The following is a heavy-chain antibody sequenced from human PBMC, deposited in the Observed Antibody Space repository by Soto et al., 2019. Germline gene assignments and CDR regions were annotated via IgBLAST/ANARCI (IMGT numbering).Heavy chain of an antibody. V-gene: IGHV1-18*01. CDR2: FSPYSGNT. CDR3: AMVDNYVTPPPPDV. CDR1: GYIFVNYG. Sequence: QVQLVQSGDEVRKPGSSVKVSCKASGYIFVNYGIAWVRQAPGQGLEWMGWFSPYSGNTLYASKVQGRLTMNTDTSTCTAYMDLESLTSDDTAVYHCAMVDNYVTPPPPDVWGQGTTVTVSS. D-gene: IGHD3-16*01. J-gene: IGHJ6*02.